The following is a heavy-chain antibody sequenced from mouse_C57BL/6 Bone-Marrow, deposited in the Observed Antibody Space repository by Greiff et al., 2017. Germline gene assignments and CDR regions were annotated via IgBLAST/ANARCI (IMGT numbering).Heavy chain of an antibody. D-gene: IGHD4-1*01. CDR2: IYPGDGDT. V-gene: IGHV1-82*01. Sequence: VKVVESGPELVKPGASVKISCKASGYAFSSSWMNWVKQRPGKGLVWIGRIYPGDGDTNYNGKFKGKATLTADKSSSTAYMQLSSLTSEDSAVYFCARRNWDHFDYWGQGTTLTVSS. CDR1: GYAFSSSW. CDR3: ARRNWDHFDY. J-gene: IGHJ2*01.